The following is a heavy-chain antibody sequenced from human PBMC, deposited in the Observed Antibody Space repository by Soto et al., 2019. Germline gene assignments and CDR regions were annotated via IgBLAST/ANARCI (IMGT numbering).Heavy chain of an antibody. V-gene: IGHV4-59*01. D-gene: IGHD3-10*01. CDR2: IYYSGST. CDR1: GGSISSYY. Sequence: SETLSLTCTVSGGSISSYYWSWIRQPPGKGLEWIGYIYYSGSTNYNPSLKSRVTISVDTSKNQFSLKLSSVTAADTAVYYCARDLDYYGSGSYYFGARWFDPWGQGTLVTVSS. CDR3: ARDLDYYGSGSYYFGARWFDP. J-gene: IGHJ5*02.